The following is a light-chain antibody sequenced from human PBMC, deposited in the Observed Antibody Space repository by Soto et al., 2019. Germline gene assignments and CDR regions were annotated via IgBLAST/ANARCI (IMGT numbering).Light chain of an antibody. CDR1: ALPKKY. J-gene: IGLJ2*01. Sequence: SYELTQPPSVSVSPGQTARITCSGDALPKKYAYWYQQKSGQVPVLVFSEDSKRPSGIPERFSGSSSGTMATLTISGAQVEDEADYYCYSTDSSGNHRVFGGGTKLTVL. CDR3: YSTDSSGNHRV. CDR2: EDS. V-gene: IGLV3-10*01.